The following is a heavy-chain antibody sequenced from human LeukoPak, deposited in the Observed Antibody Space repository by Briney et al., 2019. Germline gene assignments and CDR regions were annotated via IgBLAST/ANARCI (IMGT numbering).Heavy chain of an antibody. CDR1: GVTFSNYA. CDR3: AKDRSTGSPPPGY. J-gene: IGHJ4*02. Sequence: GGSLRLSCAASGVTFSNYAMSWVRQAPGKGLEWVSAICGSGESTYYPYPERGGFTISRNNSNHTLYLQMDSLRVANTAVYYCAKDRSTGSPPPGYWRQGTLVTVSS. CDR2: ICGSGEST. V-gene: IGHV3-23*01. D-gene: IGHD6-13*01.